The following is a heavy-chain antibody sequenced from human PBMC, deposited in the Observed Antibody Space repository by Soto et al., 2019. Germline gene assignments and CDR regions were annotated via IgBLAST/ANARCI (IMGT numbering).Heavy chain of an antibody. V-gene: IGHV3-48*03. CDR3: ARDGSVPGKRYCYGMDV. J-gene: IGHJ6*02. Sequence: EVQLVESGGGLVQPGESLRVSCAASGFTLSSYAMTWFRQAPGKGLDLLSYISSSGSVINYADSVKGRFTLSRDYAKNSLSLKMNRLSDEDTAVYYCARDGSVPGKRYCYGMDVWGQGTTVTVSS. CDR1: GFTLSSYA. D-gene: IGHD6-19*01. CDR2: ISSSGSVI.